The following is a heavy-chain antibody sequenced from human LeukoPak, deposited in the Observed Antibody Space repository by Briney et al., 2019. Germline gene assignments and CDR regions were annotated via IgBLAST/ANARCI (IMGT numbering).Heavy chain of an antibody. CDR1: GVSISSYY. Sequence: SETLSLTCTVSGVSISSYYWSWIRQPPGKGLEWIGYIYYSGITNYNPSLESRVNISLDTSKSQFSLKLSSVTAADTALYYCASRSYSSAWYAYWGQGTLVTVSS. CDR3: ASRSYSSAWYAY. D-gene: IGHD6-19*01. J-gene: IGHJ4*02. V-gene: IGHV4-59*08. CDR2: IYYSGIT.